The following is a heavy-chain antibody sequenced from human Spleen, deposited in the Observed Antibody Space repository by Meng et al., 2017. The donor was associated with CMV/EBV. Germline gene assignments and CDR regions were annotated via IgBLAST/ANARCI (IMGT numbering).Heavy chain of an antibody. CDR3: ARESVVVPAAWDY. D-gene: IGHD2-2*01. CDR2: IKQDGSEK. CDR1: GFIFNNYW. J-gene: IGHJ4*02. Sequence: GGSLRLSCATSGFIFNNYWMSWVRQAPGKGLEWVANIKQDGSEKYYVDSVKGRFTISRDNAKNSLYLQMNSLRAEDTAVYYCARESVVVPAAWDYWGQGTLVTVSS. V-gene: IGHV3-7*01.